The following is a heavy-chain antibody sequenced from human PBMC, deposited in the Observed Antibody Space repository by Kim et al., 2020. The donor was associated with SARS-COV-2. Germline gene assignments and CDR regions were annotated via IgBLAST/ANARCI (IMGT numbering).Heavy chain of an antibody. CDR3: ARDLYSSGWYGLFDY. J-gene: IGHJ4*02. Sequence: SETLSLTCAVSGGSISSSNWWSWVRQPPGKGLEWIGEIYHSGSTNYNPSLKSRVTISVDKSKNQFSLKLSSVTAADTAVYYCARDLYSSGWYGLFDYWGQGTLVTVSS. CDR2: IYHSGST. V-gene: IGHV4-4*02. CDR1: GGSISSSNW. D-gene: IGHD6-19*01.